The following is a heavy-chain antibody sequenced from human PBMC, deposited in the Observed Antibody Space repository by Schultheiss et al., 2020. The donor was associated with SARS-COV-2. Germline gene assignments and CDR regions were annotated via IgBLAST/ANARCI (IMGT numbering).Heavy chain of an antibody. CDR3: AREMYSGSSRLDY. CDR1: GFTFSDYY. D-gene: IGHD1-26*01. Sequence: GGSLRLSCAASGFTFSDYYMSWIRQAPGKGLEWVSSISSSSSYIYYADSVKGRFTISRDNAKNSLYLQMNSLRAEDTAVYYCAREMYSGSSRLDYWGQGTLVTVSS. V-gene: IGHV3-11*06. J-gene: IGHJ4*02. CDR2: ISSSSSYI.